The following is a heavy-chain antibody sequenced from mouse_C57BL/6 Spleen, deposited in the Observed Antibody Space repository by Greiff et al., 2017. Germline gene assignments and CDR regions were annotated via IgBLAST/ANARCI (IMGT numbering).Heavy chain of an antibody. CDR1: GYAFSSYW. CDR2: IYPGDGDT. J-gene: IGHJ2*01. Sequence: QVQLQQSGAELVKPGASVKISCKASGYAFSSYWMNWVKQRPGQGLEWIGQIYPGDGDTNYNGKFKGKATLTADKSSSTAYMQLSSLTSEDSAVYFGARKHYDYDLGYWGQGTTLTVSS. D-gene: IGHD2-4*01. CDR3: ARKHYDYDLGY. V-gene: IGHV1-80*01.